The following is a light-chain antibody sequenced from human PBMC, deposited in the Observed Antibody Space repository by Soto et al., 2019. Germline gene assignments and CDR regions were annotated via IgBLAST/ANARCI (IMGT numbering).Light chain of an antibody. J-gene: IGLJ3*02. Sequence: QSALTQPRSVSGSPGQSVTISCTGTSSDVGGYNYVSWYQQHPGKAPKLIIYAVSGRPSGVPDRFSGSKSGNTASLTISGLQAEDEADYYCCSYAGSYTWVFGGGTKLTVL. V-gene: IGLV2-11*01. CDR2: AVS. CDR1: SSDVGGYNY. CDR3: CSYAGSYTWV.